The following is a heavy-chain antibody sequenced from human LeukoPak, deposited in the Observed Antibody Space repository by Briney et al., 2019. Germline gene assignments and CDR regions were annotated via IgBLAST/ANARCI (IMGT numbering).Heavy chain of an antibody. CDR2: IIPIFGTA. V-gene: IGHV1-69*05. CDR1: GGSFSSLT. J-gene: IGHJ4*02. D-gene: IGHD3/OR15-3a*01. CDR3: ARGADWGPYFDY. Sequence: SVKVSCKASGGSFSSLTIDWVRPAPGQGLEWMGGIIPIFGTADYARQFKGRVTITTDESTNTAYMELTSLRSEDTAVYYCARGADWGPYFDYWGQGTLVTISS.